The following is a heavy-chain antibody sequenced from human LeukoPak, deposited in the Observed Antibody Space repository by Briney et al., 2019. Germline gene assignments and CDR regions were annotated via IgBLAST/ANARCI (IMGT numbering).Heavy chain of an antibody. J-gene: IGHJ4*02. CDR3: ARTKTYYFDY. Sequence: LRLSCAASGFTVSSNYMSWIRQPPGKALEWLARIDWDDDKYYSTSLKTRLTISKDTSKNQVVLTMTNMDPVDTATYYCARTKTYYFDYWGQGTLVTVSS. CDR1: GFTVSSNY. V-gene: IGHV2-70*11. CDR2: IDWDDDK.